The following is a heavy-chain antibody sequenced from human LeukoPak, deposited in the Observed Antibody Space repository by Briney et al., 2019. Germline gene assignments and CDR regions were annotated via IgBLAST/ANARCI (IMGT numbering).Heavy chain of an antibody. Sequence: SEILSLTCTVSGGSITSAGYSWGWIRQPAGKGLEWIGRIYSSGSSNSNLSLKSRVTISVDTSKNQFSLKLRSVTAADTAVYYCARGYCTSTSCSENRYYFDSWGQGTLVTVSS. CDR1: GGSITSAGYS. CDR2: IYSSGSS. J-gene: IGHJ4*02. CDR3: ARGYCTSTSCSENRYYFDS. D-gene: IGHD2-2*01. V-gene: IGHV4-61*02.